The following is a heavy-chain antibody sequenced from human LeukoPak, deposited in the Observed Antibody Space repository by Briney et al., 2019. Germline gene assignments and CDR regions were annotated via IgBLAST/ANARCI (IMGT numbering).Heavy chain of an antibody. V-gene: IGHV3-21*01. D-gene: IGHD2-8*01. J-gene: IGHJ4*02. CDR3: AREDIVLNTLDY. CDR1: GFTFSTYS. CDR2: ITGSSSFI. Sequence: NPGGSLRLSCAASGFTFSTYSMNWVRQVPGKGLEWVSSITGSSSFIYYADSVKGRFTISRDNAKNSLYLQMNSLRAEDTAVYYCAREDIVLNTLDYWGQGTLVTVSS.